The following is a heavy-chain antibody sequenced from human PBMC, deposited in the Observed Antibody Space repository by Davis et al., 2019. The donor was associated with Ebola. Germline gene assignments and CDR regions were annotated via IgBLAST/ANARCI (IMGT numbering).Heavy chain of an antibody. J-gene: IGHJ4*02. CDR1: GFTFSSYA. D-gene: IGHD6-19*01. CDR3: ATRGLSSGWPDY. V-gene: IGHV3-30-3*01. Sequence: GESLKISCAASGFTFSSYAMHWVRQAPGKGLEWVAVISYDGSNKYYADSVKGRFTISRDNSKNTLYLQMHSLRAEDTAIYYCATRGLSSGWPDYWGQGALVIVSS. CDR2: ISYDGSNK.